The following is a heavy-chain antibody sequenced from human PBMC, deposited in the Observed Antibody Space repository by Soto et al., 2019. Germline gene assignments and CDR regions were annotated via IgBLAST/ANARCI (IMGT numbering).Heavy chain of an antibody. V-gene: IGHV1-18*04. D-gene: IGHD6-13*01. CDR3: AISPGYSSSWDLNWFDP. Sequence: GASVKVSFKASGYTFTSYGISWVRQAPGQGLEWMGWISAYNGNTNYAQKLQGRVTMTTDTSTSTAYMELRSLRSDDTAVYYCAISPGYSSSWDLNWFDPWGQGTLVTVSS. CDR2: ISAYNGNT. CDR1: GYTFTSYG. J-gene: IGHJ5*02.